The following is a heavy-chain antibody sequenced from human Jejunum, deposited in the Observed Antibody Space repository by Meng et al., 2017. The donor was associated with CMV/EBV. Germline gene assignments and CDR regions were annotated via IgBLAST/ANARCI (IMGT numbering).Heavy chain of an antibody. CDR2: IYHSGST. J-gene: IGHJ4*02. CDR1: SLSGATW. V-gene: IGHV4-4*02. Sequence: SLSGATWGNWGRQTPGKGLEWIGGIYHSGSTMYNPSLKSRLTISLDAARNQLSLSLRSVTAADSAIYYCARGTLGYCSSTNCLPDHWGRGTLVTVSS. D-gene: IGHD2-2*01. CDR3: ARGTLGYCSSTNCLPDH.